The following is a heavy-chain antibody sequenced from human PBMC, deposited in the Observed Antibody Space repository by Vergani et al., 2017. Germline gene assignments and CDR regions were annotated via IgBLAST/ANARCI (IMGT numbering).Heavy chain of an antibody. D-gene: IGHD3-3*01. Sequence: EVQLVESGGGLVQPGGSLRLSCTASGFTFSSYWMHWVRQAPGKGLVWVSRINTDGGSTTYADSVKGRFTISRDNAKNTLYLQMNSRRVEDTAVYYCARVGAGKTDVWFDYWGQGTLVTVSS. CDR1: GFTFSSYW. CDR3: ARVGAGKTDVWFDY. J-gene: IGHJ4*02. CDR2: INTDGGST. V-gene: IGHV3-74*01.